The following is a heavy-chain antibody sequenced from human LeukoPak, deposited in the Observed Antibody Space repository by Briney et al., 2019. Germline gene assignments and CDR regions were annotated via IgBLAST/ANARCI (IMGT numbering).Heavy chain of an antibody. Sequence: PGGSLRLSCAASGFTFSDYYMSWIRQAPGKGLEWVSYISNSGSTIYYADSVKGRFTISRDNARNSLYLQMNSLRAEDTAVYYCARRPEYSSSPEDYWGQGTLVTVSS. V-gene: IGHV3-11*01. J-gene: IGHJ4*02. CDR1: GFTFSDYY. CDR3: ARRPEYSSSPEDY. CDR2: ISNSGSTI. D-gene: IGHD6-6*01.